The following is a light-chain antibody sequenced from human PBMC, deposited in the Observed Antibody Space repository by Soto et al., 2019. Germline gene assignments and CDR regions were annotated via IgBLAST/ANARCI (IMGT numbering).Light chain of an antibody. CDR3: SSYAGSNNVV. Sequence: QSALTQPPSASGSPGQSVTISCTGTSSDVGGYNYVSWYQQHPGKAPKLMFYEVSKRPSGVPDHFSGSKSGNTASLTVSGLQAEDEADYYCSSYAGSNNVVFGGGTKLTVL. CDR1: SSDVGGYNY. CDR2: EVS. V-gene: IGLV2-8*01. J-gene: IGLJ3*02.